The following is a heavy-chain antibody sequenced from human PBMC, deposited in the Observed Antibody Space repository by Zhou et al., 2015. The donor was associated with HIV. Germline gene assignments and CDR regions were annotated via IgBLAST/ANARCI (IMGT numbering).Heavy chain of an antibody. CDR3: ARDRPEDIVVVPAAIHYYYGMDV. J-gene: IGHJ6*02. CDR1: GGTFSSYT. Sequence: QVQLVQSGAEVKKPGSSVKVSCKASGGTFSSYTISWVRQAPGQGLEWMGRIIPILGIANYAQKFQGRVTITADKSTSTAYMELSSLRSEDTAVYYCARDRPEDIVVVPAAIHYYYGMDVWGQGTTVTVSS. D-gene: IGHD2-2*02. V-gene: IGHV1-69*08. CDR2: IIPILGIA.